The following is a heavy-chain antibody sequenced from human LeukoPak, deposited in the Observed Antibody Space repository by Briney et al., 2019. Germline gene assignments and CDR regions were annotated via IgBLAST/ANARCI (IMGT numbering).Heavy chain of an antibody. CDR2: IYTSGST. D-gene: IGHD3-3*01. CDR1: GGSISSGSYY. Sequence: SQTLSLTCTVSGGSISSGSYYWSWIRQPAGKGLEWIGRIYTSGSTNYNPSLKSRVTISVDTSKNQFSLKLSSVTAADTAVYYCARDAYDFWSGSFFDPWGQGTLVTVSS. CDR3: ARDAYDFWSGSFFDP. J-gene: IGHJ5*02. V-gene: IGHV4-61*02.